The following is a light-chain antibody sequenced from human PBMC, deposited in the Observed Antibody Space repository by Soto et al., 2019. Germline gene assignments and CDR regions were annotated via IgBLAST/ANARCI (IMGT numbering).Light chain of an antibody. CDR2: DVS. CDR1: SSDVGGYNY. Sequence: QSALTQPRSVSGSPGQSVTISCTGTSSDVGGYNYVSWYQQHPGKAPKFMIYDVSKRPSGVPDRFSGSKSGNTASLTISGLQAEDEADYYCCSYAGTYTFVFGGGTKLTGL. CDR3: CSYAGTYTFV. V-gene: IGLV2-11*01. J-gene: IGLJ2*01.